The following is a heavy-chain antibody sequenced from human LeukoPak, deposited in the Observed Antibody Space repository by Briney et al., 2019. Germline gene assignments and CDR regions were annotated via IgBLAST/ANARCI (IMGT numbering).Heavy chain of an antibody. CDR3: AREVFGGPPGVPVRPARCDH. CDR1: GYIFSNFG. D-gene: IGHD2-2*01. J-gene: IGHJ4*02. V-gene: IGHV1-18*01. Sequence: GASVTVSCKASGYIFSNFGFNWVRQAPGQGLEWMGRIIPYNGDTYYAQNLQGRVTMTTDTSTTTAYMELRNLRSDDTAVYYCAREVFGGPPGVPVRPARCDHWGQGTLVTVSS. CDR2: IIPYNGDT.